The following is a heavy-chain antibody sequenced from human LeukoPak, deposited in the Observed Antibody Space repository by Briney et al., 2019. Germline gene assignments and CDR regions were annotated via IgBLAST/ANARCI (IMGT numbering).Heavy chain of an antibody. Sequence: GGSLRLSCAASGFTFDDYGMSWVRQAPEKGLEWVSTIIWSDSSTGYADSVKGRFTISRDNAKNSLYLQMNSLRAEDTAFYYCARTVRFFDWGDGFDYWGQGTLVTVSS. V-gene: IGHV3-20*04. CDR2: IIWSDSST. CDR3: ARTVRFFDWGDGFDY. J-gene: IGHJ4*02. CDR1: GFTFDDYG. D-gene: IGHD3-9*01.